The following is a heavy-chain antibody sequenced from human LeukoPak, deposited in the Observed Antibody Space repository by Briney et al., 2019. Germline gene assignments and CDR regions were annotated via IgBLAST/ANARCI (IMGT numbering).Heavy chain of an antibody. CDR3: AREGGAGGNY. CDR2: IYSGGST. CDR1: GFTVSSNY. Sequence: PGGSLRLSCAASGFTVSSNYMSWVRQAPGKGLEWVSVIYSGGSTYYADSAKGRFTISRENDKNTLYLQLRSLRTADTAVDYCAREGGAGGNYWGEGALVTDSS. D-gene: IGHD3-16*01. V-gene: IGHV3-53*01. J-gene: IGHJ4*02.